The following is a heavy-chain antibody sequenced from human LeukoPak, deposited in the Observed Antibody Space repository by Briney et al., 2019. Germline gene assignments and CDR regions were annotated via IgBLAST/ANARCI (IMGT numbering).Heavy chain of an antibody. V-gene: IGHV3-11*01. D-gene: IGHD2-15*01. CDR3: ASDPRGYCSGGSCYSYPAGAFDI. J-gene: IGHJ3*02. Sequence: GGSLRLSRAASGFTFSDYYMSWIRQAPGKGLEWVSYISSSGSILDYADSVKGRFTFSRDNAKNSLYLQMNSLRAEDTAVYYCASDPRGYCSGGSCYSYPAGAFDIWGQGTMVTVSS. CDR2: ISSSGSIL. CDR1: GFTFSDYY.